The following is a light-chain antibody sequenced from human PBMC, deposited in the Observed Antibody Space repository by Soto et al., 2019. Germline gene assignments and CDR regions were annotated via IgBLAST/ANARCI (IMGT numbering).Light chain of an antibody. Sequence: EIVWTQSTGTLSLSPGARATLSCRASQSVSSNYFAWYQQKPGQAPRLLIYGVSSRPTGIPDRFSGRGSGTEFTLTISSLQPDDFATYSCQQYNSYSFGGGTKVDI. CDR2: GVS. V-gene: IGKV3-20*01. CDR3: QQYNSYS. CDR1: QSVSSNY. J-gene: IGKJ4*01.